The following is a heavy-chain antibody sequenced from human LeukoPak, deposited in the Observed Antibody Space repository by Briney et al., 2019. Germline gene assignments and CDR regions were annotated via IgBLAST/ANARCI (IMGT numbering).Heavy chain of an antibody. Sequence: PSETLSLTCTVSGDSITSYFWSWIRQPPGKGLEWVGYIFYSGITNYNPSLKSRVTISVDTSKNQFSLKLSSVTAADTAVYYCARLSGSSGYLNWFDPWGQGTLVTVSS. CDR3: ARLSGSSGYLNWFDP. V-gene: IGHV4-59*01. J-gene: IGHJ5*02. D-gene: IGHD3-22*01. CDR2: IFYSGIT. CDR1: GDSITSYF.